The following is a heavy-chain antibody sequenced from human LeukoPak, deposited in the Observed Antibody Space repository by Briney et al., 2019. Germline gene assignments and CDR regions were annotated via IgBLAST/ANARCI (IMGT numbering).Heavy chain of an antibody. Sequence: SETLSLTCTVSGGSISSYYWSWIRQPPGKGLEWIGYIYYSGSTNYNPSLKSRVTISVDTSKNQFSLKLSSVTAADTAVYYCASGYSSSWSSPARFDYWGQGTLVTVSS. V-gene: IGHV4-59*01. J-gene: IGHJ4*02. D-gene: IGHD6-13*01. CDR2: IYYSGST. CDR3: ASGYSSSWSSPARFDY. CDR1: GGSISSYY.